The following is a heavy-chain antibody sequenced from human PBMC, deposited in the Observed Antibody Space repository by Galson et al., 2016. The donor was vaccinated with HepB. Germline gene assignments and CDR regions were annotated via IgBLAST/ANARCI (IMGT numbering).Heavy chain of an antibody. V-gene: IGHV5-10-1*01. D-gene: IGHD4-17*01. CDR1: GYSFTSYW. Sequence: QSGAEVKKPGESLRISCKGSGYSFTSYWISWVRQMPGKGLEWMGRIDPSDSYINYSPSFQGHVTISADKSISTAYLQWSSLKASDTAMYYCVRSDGDVYYFDYWGKGTRVTVSS. CDR2: IDPSDSYI. J-gene: IGHJ4*02. CDR3: VRSDGDVYYFDY.